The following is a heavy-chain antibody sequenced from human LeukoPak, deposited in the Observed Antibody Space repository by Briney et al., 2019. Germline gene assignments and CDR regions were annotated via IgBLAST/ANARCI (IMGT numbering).Heavy chain of an antibody. D-gene: IGHD3-3*01. CDR3: AKVVHDFWSGSDY. J-gene: IGHJ4*02. Sequence: PGGSLRLSCAASGFTFSDYAMSWVRQAPGKGLEWVSVISGSGGSTIYADSVKGRFTISRDNSKNTLYLQMNSLRAEDTAVYYCAKVVHDFWSGSDYWGQGTLVTVSS. V-gene: IGHV3-23*01. CDR2: ISGSGGST. CDR1: GFTFSDYA.